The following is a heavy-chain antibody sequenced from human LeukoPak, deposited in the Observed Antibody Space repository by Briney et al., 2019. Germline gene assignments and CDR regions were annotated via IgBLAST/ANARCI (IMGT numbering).Heavy chain of an antibody. D-gene: IGHD6-13*01. CDR1: GYTFTGYY. V-gene: IGHV1-2*06. J-gene: IGHJ4*02. Sequence: ASVKVSRKASGYTFTGYYMHWVRQAPGQGLEWMGRINPNSGGTNYAQKFQGRVTMTRDTSISTAYMELSRLRSDGTAVYYCARVKGYSSSWAFRYWGQGTLVTVSS. CDR2: INPNSGGT. CDR3: ARVKGYSSSWAFRY.